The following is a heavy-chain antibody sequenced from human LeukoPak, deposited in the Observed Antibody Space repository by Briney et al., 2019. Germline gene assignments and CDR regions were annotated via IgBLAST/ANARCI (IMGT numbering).Heavy chain of an antibody. CDR3: ARDQGLFGLVSAFDI. V-gene: IGHV4-39*07. J-gene: IGHJ3*02. CDR1: GDSISSSSNY. Sequence: PSETLSLTCTVSGDSISSSSNYWGWIRQPPGKGLEWIGSIYYSGSTYYNPSLKSRVTISVDTSKNQFSLKLSSVTAADTAVYYCARDQGLFGLVSAFDIWGQGTMVTVSS. CDR2: IYYSGST. D-gene: IGHD3-10*01.